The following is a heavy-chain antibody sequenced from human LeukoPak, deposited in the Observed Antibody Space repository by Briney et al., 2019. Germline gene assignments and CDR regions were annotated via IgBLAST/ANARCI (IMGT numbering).Heavy chain of an antibody. CDR3: ARDHSPNYDFWSGQDINYYYYYMDV. D-gene: IGHD3-3*01. J-gene: IGHJ6*03. Sequence: APVKVSCKASGYTFTGYYMHWVRQAPGQGLEWMGWINPNSGGTNYAQKFQGRVTMTRDTSISTAYMELSRLRSDDTAVYYCARDHSPNYDFWSGQDINYYYYYMDVWGKGTTVTVSS. V-gene: IGHV1-2*02. CDR2: INPNSGGT. CDR1: GYTFTGYY.